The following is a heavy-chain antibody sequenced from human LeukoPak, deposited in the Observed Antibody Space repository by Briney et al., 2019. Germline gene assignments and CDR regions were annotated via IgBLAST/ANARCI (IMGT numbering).Heavy chain of an antibody. Sequence: PGGSLRLSCAASGFTFSSYGMHWVRQAPGKGLEWVAVISYDGSNKYYADSVKGRFTISRDNSKNTLYLQMNSLRAENTAVYYCAREMTTGYFDYWGQGTLVTVSS. V-gene: IGHV3-30*03. D-gene: IGHD4-17*01. CDR1: GFTFSSYG. CDR2: ISYDGSNK. CDR3: AREMTTGYFDY. J-gene: IGHJ4*02.